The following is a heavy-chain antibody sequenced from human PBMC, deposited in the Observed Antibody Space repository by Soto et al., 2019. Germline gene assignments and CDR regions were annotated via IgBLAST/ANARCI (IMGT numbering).Heavy chain of an antibody. V-gene: IGHV2-5*02. J-gene: IGHJ4*02. CDR3: AHVGGLEQWLYRLDH. D-gene: IGHD6-19*01. CDR2: IYWDDDK. Sequence: QITLKESGPSLVKPTQTLTLTCTFSGFSLSTAGVGVVWIRQPPRKALEWVALIYWDDDKHYSPSLRNRLTITKDTAKNQVVLTPTNVDPLDTATYFCAHVGGLEQWLYRLDHWGQGALVTVSS. CDR1: GFSLSTAGVG.